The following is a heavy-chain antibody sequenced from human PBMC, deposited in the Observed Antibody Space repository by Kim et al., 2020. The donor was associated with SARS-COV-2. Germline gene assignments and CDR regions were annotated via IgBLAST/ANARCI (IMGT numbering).Heavy chain of an antibody. CDR2: IYYSGST. J-gene: IGHJ5*02. D-gene: IGHD3-10*01. Sequence: SETLSLTCTVSGGSISSSSYYWGWIRQPPGKGLEWIGSIYYSGSTYYNPSLKSRVTISVDTSKNQFSLKLSSVTAADTAVYYCARHAIPPMVQGVIIGWFDPWGQGTLVTVSS. CDR3: ARHAIPPMVQGVIIGWFDP. V-gene: IGHV4-39*01. CDR1: GGSISSSSYY.